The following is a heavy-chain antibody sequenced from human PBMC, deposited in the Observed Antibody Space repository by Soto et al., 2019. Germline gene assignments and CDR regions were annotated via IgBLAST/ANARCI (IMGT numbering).Heavy chain of an antibody. V-gene: IGHV3-21*01. CDR2: ISSSSIYI. CDR3: ASDVATIFDYYYYGMDV. Sequence: GGSLRLSGAASGFTFSSYSINWVRQAPWKGLEWVSSISSSSIYIYYADSVKGRFTISRGNAKNSLYLQMNSLRAEDTAVYYCASDVATIFDYYYYGMDVWGPRTTLPVS. D-gene: IGHD5-12*01. J-gene: IGHJ6*02. CDR1: GFTFSSYS.